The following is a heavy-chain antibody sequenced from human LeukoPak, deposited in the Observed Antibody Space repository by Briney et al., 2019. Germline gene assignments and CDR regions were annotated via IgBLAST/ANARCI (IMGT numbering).Heavy chain of an antibody. V-gene: IGHV4-34*01. CDR2: INHSGST. CDR3: ARDGYSYGYRSFDY. Sequence: SETLSLTCAVYGGSFSGYYWSWIRQPPGKGLEWIGEINHSGSTNYNPSLKSRVTISVDTSKNQFSLKLSSVTAADTAVYYCARDGYSYGYRSFDYRGQGTLVTVSS. J-gene: IGHJ4*02. D-gene: IGHD5-18*01. CDR1: GGSFSGYY.